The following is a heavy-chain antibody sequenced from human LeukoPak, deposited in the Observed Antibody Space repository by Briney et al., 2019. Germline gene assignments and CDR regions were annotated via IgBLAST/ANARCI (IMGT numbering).Heavy chain of an antibody. J-gene: IGHJ4*02. Sequence: SETLSLTCAVSGYSISSGYYWGWIRQPPGKGLEWIGSIYHSGSTYYNPSLKSRVTISVDTSKNQFSLKLSSVTAADTAVYYCARQGGVVVTYDYWGQGTLVTVYS. CDR3: ARQGGVVVTYDY. V-gene: IGHV4-38-2*01. CDR2: IYHSGST. CDR1: GYSISSGYY. D-gene: IGHD3-22*01.